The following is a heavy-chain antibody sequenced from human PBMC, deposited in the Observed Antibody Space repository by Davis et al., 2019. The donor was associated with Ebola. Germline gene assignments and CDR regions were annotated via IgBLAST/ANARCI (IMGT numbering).Heavy chain of an antibody. CDR2: IIPIFGTA. V-gene: IGHV1-69*13. CDR1: GYTFTSYY. Sequence: SVTVSCKASGYTFTSYYMHWVRQAPGQGLEWMGGIIPIFGTANYAQKFQGRVTITADESTSTVYMELSSLRSEDTAVYYCARAYIGGVIALFDYWGQGTLVTASS. J-gene: IGHJ4*02. CDR3: ARAYIGGVIALFDY. D-gene: IGHD3-16*02.